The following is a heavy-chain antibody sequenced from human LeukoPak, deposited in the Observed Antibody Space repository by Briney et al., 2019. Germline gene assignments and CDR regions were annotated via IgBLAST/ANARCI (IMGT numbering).Heavy chain of an antibody. J-gene: IGHJ4*02. CDR3: ARGQCSSPSCRYFDY. Sequence: PGGSLRLSCAASGFTVSSTYMNWARQAPGKGLEWVSVITSGGNSYYADSVKGRFTISRDNSKNTLYLQMNSLRAEDTAVYYCARGQCSSPSCRYFDYWGQGTLVTVSS. D-gene: IGHD2-2*01. CDR2: ITSGGNS. V-gene: IGHV3-66*01. CDR1: GFTVSSTY.